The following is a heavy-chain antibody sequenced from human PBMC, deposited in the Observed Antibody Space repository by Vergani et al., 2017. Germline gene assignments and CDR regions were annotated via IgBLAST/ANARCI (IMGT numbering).Heavy chain of an antibody. CDR1: GFTVSSNY. Sequence: VQLVESGGGVVQPGRSLRLSCAASGFTVSSNYMSWVRQAPGKGLEWVSVIYSGGSTYYADSVKGRFTSSGDNSKNTLYLQMNSLRAEDTAVYYCARGLYDSSGSRDVWGKGTTVTVSS. CDR3: ARGLYDSSGSRDV. J-gene: IGHJ6*04. V-gene: IGHV3-53*01. D-gene: IGHD3-22*01. CDR2: IYSGGST.